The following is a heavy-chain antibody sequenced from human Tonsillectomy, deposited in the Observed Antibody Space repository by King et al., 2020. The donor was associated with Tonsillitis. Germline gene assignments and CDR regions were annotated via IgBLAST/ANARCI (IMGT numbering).Heavy chain of an antibody. V-gene: IGHV4-59*01. Sequence: VQLQESGPGLVKPSETLSLTCTASGGSISSDYWSWIRQPPGKGLEWIGYIYYSGSTNYNPSLKSRVTISVDTSKNQFSLKLSSVTAADTAVYYCARQGGDAEYFQHWGQGTLVTVSS. J-gene: IGHJ1*01. CDR2: IYYSGST. D-gene: IGHD3-16*01. CDR3: ARQGGDAEYFQH. CDR1: GGSISSDY.